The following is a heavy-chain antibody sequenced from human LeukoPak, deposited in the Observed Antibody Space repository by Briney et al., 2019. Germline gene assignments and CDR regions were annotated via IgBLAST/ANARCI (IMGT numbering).Heavy chain of an antibody. V-gene: IGHV1-2*06. CDR3: ARGADSSGISDFDY. D-gene: IGHD6-19*01. CDR2: INPNSGGT. J-gene: IGHJ4*02. Sequence: ASVKVSCKASGYTFTGYYMHWVRQAPGQGLEWMGRINPNSGGTNYAQKFQGRVTMTRDTSISTAYMELSRLRSDDTAVYHCARGADSSGISDFDYWGQGTLVTVSS. CDR1: GYTFTGYY.